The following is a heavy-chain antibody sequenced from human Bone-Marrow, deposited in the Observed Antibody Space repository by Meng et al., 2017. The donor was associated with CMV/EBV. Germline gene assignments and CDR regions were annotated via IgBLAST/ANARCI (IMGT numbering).Heavy chain of an antibody. CDR2: INWSGTST. CDR1: GFTFDDHG. Sequence: GESLKISCAASGFTFDDHGMAWARQVPGKGLEWVSGINWSGTSTGYADSVKGRVTISRDNAKNSVFLQMTSLRAEDSAVYYCARDEAYDVDRYFDYWGQGTLVTVSS. J-gene: IGHJ4*02. CDR3: ARDEAYDVDRYFDY. V-gene: IGHV3-20*04. D-gene: IGHD5-12*01.